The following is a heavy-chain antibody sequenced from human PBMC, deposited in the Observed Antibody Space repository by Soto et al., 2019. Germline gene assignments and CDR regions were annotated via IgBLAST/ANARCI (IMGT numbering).Heavy chain of an antibody. CDR1: GGSISSSSYY. CDR3: ARHGVVYCSGGSCYFDY. V-gene: IGHV4-39*01. Sequence: PSGTLALTCTVSGGSISSSSYYWGWIRQPPGKGLEWIGSIYYSGSTYYNPSLKSRVTISVDTSKNQFSLKLSSVTAADTAVYYCARHGVVYCSGGSCYFDYWGQGTLVTVSS. D-gene: IGHD2-15*01. CDR2: IYYSGST. J-gene: IGHJ4*02.